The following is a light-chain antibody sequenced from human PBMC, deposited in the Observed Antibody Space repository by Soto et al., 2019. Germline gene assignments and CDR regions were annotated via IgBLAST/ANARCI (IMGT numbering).Light chain of an antibody. CDR2: DAS. Sequence: DIQMTQSPSILSASVGDRVTITCRASQSIRSWLAWYQQKPGKAPSLLVYDASTLQSGVASRFSGSGSGTEFTLIISGLQPDDSATYYCQQYTNTNNPWMFGQGTKVDIK. J-gene: IGKJ1*01. CDR1: QSIRSW. V-gene: IGKV1-5*01. CDR3: QQYTNTNNPWM.